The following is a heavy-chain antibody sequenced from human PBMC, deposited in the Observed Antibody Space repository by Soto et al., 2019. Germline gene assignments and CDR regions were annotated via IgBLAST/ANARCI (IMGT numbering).Heavy chain of an antibody. CDR2: INPSGGST. D-gene: IGHD2-15*01. J-gene: IGHJ5*02. CDR1: GYTFTSYY. CDR3: ARDYADCSGGSCYTENWFDP. Sequence: GASVKVSCKASGYTFTSYYMHWVRQAPGQGLEWMGIINPSGGSTSYAQKFQGRVTMTRDTSTSTVYMELSSLRSEDTAVYYCARDYADCSGGSCYTENWFDPWGQGTLVTVSS. V-gene: IGHV1-46*01.